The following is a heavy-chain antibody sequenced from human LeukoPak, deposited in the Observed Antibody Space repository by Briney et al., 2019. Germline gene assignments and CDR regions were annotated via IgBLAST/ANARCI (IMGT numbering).Heavy chain of an antibody. Sequence: GESLKISCKGSGYSFTSYWIGWVRQMPGKGLXXXXXXXXXXSDTRYSPSFQGQVTISADKSISTAYLQWSSLKASDTAMYYCARHRLVVAAIDPYYYYYMDVWGKGTTVTVSS. CDR1: GYSFTSYW. J-gene: IGHJ6*03. D-gene: IGHD2-15*01. CDR2: XXXXXSDT. CDR3: ARHRLVVAAIDPYYYYYMDV. V-gene: IGHV5-51*01.